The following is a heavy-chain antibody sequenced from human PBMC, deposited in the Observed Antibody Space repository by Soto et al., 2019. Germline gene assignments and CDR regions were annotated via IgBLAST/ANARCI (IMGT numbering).Heavy chain of an antibody. D-gene: IGHD3-10*01. J-gene: IGHJ4*02. CDR3: ARDASLWFGELLLDY. CDR2: IWFDGSNK. CDR1: GFTFSSYG. V-gene: IGHV3-33*01. Sequence: LRXSCAAAGFTFSSYGMHWVRQAPGKGLDCVAVIWFDGSNKYYADSVKGRFTISRDNSKNTLYLQMNSLRAEDTAVYYCARDASLWFGELLLDYWGQGTLVTVSS.